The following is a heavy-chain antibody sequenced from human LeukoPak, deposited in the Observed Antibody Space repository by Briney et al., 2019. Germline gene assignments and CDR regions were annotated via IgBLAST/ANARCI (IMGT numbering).Heavy chain of an antibody. D-gene: IGHD4-17*01. J-gene: IGHJ4*02. CDR1: GYSFTSYW. V-gene: IGHV5-51*01. CDR2: IYPGDSDT. Sequence: GESLKISCKGSGYSFTSYWIGWVRQMPGKGLEWMGIIYPGDSDTRYSPSLKSRVTISVDKSKNQFSVMLTPVTAADTAVYYCARNGHYSADYWGQGALVTVSS. CDR3: ARNGHYSADY.